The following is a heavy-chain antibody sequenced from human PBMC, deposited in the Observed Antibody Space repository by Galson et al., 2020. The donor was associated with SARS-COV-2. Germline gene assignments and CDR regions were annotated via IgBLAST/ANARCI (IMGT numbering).Heavy chain of an antibody. CDR3: ARLHYGEYAPEAFDI. V-gene: IGHV4-30-2*01. D-gene: IGHD4-17*01. Sequence: SEPLSLTFAVSGAHLNSGSYSWNWIRHPPGKGLEWIRYIPHSGATYYNPSLKRRVTISGDRSKNQFSLRLSSVTAADTAVYYCARLHYGEYAPEAFDIWGPGTRVTVAS. CDR1: GAHLNSGSYS. CDR2: IPHSGAT. J-gene: IGHJ3*02.